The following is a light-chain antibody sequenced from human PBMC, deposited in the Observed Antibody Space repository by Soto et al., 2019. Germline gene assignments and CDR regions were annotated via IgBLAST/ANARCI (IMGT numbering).Light chain of an antibody. J-gene: IGKJ5*01. CDR2: GAS. CDR3: QQYGSSPVT. V-gene: IGKV3-20*01. CDR1: QSVSSSY. Sequence: EIVLTQSPGTLSLSPGERATLSCRASQSVSSSYLAWYQQKPGQAPRLLIYGASSMATGIPDRFSGSGSGTDFTLTISRLEPEEFAVYYCQQYGSSPVTFGQGTRLEIK.